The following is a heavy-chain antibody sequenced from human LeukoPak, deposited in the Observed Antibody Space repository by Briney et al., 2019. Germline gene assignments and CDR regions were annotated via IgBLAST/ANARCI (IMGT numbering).Heavy chain of an antibody. D-gene: IGHD3-16*01. CDR3: ARGPIVLLGYYYYMDV. Sequence: PSETLSLTCTVTGASISSWYWSWIRQPPGKGLEWIGNIHGSGNTNYNPSLKSRVTISVDTSKNQFSLKLSSVTAADTAVYYCARGPIVLLGYYYYMDVWGKGTTVTVSS. CDR1: GASISSWY. CDR2: IHGSGNT. J-gene: IGHJ6*03. V-gene: IGHV4-59*08.